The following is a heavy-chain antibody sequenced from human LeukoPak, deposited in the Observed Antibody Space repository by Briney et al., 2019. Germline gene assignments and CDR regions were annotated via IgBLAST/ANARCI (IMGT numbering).Heavy chain of an antibody. CDR3: ARDGPVK. V-gene: IGHV4-30-4*01. CDR1: GGSISSADYY. CDR2: VYYSGST. D-gene: IGHD3-22*01. Sequence: SQTLSLTCIVSGGSISSADYYWSWIRQPPGKGLEWIGYVYYSGSTFYNPSLKSRVDISVDTSKNEFSLKLTSVTAADTAVYYCARDGPVKWGQGTLVTVSS. J-gene: IGHJ4*02.